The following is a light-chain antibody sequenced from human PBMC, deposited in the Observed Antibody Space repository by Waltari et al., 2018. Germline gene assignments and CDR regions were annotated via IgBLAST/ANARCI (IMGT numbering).Light chain of an antibody. J-gene: IGLJ3*02. CDR1: SSDVGNYNL. Sequence: QSALTQPASVSGSPGQSITISCTGTSSDVGNYNLVSWYQQYPGKAPKVMIYDDNRRPSGVSDGLSGSKSGNTASLTISGVQAEDEADYYCCSYAGSYTWVFGGGTKLTVL. V-gene: IGLV2-23*01. CDR3: CSYAGSYTWV. CDR2: DDN.